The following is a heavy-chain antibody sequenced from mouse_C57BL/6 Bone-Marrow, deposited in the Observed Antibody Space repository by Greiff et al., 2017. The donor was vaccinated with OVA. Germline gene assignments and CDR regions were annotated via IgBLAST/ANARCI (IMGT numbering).Heavy chain of an antibody. CDR1: GFTFSSYA. CDR2: ISDGGSYT. J-gene: IGHJ4*01. D-gene: IGHD2-4*01. Sequence: EVKLMESGGGLVKPGGSLKLSCAASGFTFSSYAMSWVRQTPEKRLEWVATISDGGSYTYYPDNVKGRFTISRDNAKNNLYLQMSHLKSEDTAMYYCARDEDYDEDYAMDYGGQGTSVTVSS. CDR3: ARDEDYDEDYAMDY. V-gene: IGHV5-4*01.